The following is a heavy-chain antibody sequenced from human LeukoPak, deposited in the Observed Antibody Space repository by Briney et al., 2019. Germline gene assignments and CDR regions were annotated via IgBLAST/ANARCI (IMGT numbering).Heavy chain of an antibody. V-gene: IGHV1-69*05. CDR3: AREIRDYYGSGSYYQTDAFDI. CDR1: GGTFSSYS. D-gene: IGHD3-10*01. CDR2: IIPIFGTA. J-gene: IGHJ3*02. Sequence: SVKLSCKASGGTFSSYSISWVRQAPGQGLEWMGGIIPIFGTANYAQKFQGRVTVTTDESTSTAYMELSSLRSEDTAVYYCAREIRDYYGSGSYYQTDAFDIWGQGTMVTVSS.